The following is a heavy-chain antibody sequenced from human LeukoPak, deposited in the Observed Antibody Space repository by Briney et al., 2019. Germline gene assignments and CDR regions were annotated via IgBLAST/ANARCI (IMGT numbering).Heavy chain of an antibody. V-gene: IGHV1-2*02. CDR3: ARSPSTVSPYYFDY. CDR1: GYTFTSYG. CDR2: INPNSGGT. Sequence: ASVKVSCKASGYTFTSYGITWVRQAPGQGLEWMGWINPNSGGTNYAQKFQGRVTMTRDTSISTAYMELSRLRSDDTAVYYCARSPSTVSPYYFDYWGQGTLVTVSS. D-gene: IGHD4-11*01. J-gene: IGHJ4*02.